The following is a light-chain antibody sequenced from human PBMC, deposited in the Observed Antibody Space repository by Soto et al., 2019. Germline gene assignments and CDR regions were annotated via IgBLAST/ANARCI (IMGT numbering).Light chain of an antibody. CDR2: DAS. V-gene: IGKV3-11*01. CDR1: QSVGSE. Sequence: DIVMTQSPATLSMSPGGSVNLSCRASQSVGSELAWYQQKPGQAPRLLIYDASSRPTDIPARFSGSGSGTDFTLTISSLEPEELALDYCKQRSNWPITFGKGTRLAIK. J-gene: IGKJ5*01. CDR3: KQRSNWPIT.